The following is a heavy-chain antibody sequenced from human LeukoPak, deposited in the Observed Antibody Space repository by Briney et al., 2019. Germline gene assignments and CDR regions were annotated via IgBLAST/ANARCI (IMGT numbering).Heavy chain of an antibody. CDR1: GFTINNNY. CDR3: AKKDNGNYFNFDY. Sequence: GGSLRLSCAASGFTINNNYMNWVRQAPGKGLEWVSVIYSGGNTYYADSVKGRFTISRDNSKNTLYLQMNNLRAEDTAVYYCAKKDNGNYFNFDYWGQGTLVTVSS. D-gene: IGHD2/OR15-2a*01. V-gene: IGHV3-66*01. J-gene: IGHJ4*02. CDR2: IYSGGNT.